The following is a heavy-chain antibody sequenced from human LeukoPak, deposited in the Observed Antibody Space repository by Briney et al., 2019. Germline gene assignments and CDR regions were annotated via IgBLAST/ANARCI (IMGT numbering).Heavy chain of an antibody. CDR1: GGSFSGYY. D-gene: IGHD2-15*01. Sequence: SETLSLTCAVYGGSFSGYYWSWIRQPPGKGLEWIGEINHSGSTNYNPSLKSRVTISVDTSKNQFSLKLGSVTAADTAVYYCARGPPGADIVVVVAATPFDYWGQGTLVTVSS. CDR2: INHSGST. CDR3: ARGPPGADIVVVVAATPFDY. V-gene: IGHV4-34*01. J-gene: IGHJ4*02.